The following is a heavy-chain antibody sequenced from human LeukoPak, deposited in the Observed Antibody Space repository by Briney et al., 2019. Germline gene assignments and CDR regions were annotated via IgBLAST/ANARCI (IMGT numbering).Heavy chain of an antibody. CDR2: INPSSGST. V-gene: IGHV1-46*01. Sequence: ASVKVSCKASGYTFTTYHMHWVRQAPGQGLEWMAIINPSSGSTTFAQKFQGRVSLTRDTSTSTVYVELSSLRSEDTAVYYCVSGLWFGELEEDYWGQGTLVTVSS. J-gene: IGHJ4*02. CDR1: GYTFTTYH. D-gene: IGHD3-10*01. CDR3: VSGLWFGELEEDY.